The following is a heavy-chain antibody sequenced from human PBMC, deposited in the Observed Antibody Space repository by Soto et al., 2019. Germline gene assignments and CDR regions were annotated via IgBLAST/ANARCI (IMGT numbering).Heavy chain of an antibody. CDR1: GGSISSYY. Sequence: PSETLSLTCTVSGGSISSYYWSWIRQPRGKGLEWIGYIYYSGSTNYNPSLKSRVTISVDTSKNQFSLKLSSVTAADTAVYYCARGGSGYSYGYAFDYWGQGTLVTVSS. V-gene: IGHV4-59*01. D-gene: IGHD5-18*01. CDR2: IYYSGST. J-gene: IGHJ4*02. CDR3: ARGGSGYSYGYAFDY.